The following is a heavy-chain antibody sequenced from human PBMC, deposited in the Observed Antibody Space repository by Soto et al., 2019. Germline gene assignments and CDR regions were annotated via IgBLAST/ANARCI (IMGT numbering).Heavy chain of an antibody. CDR3: ARRGSSSGYYCAFDI. V-gene: IGHV3-21*01. J-gene: IGHJ3*02. D-gene: IGHD3-22*01. CDR2: ISSSSSYI. Sequence: EVQLVESGGGLVKPGGSLRLSCAASGFTFSSYSMNWVRQAPGKGLEWVSSISSSSSYIYYADSVKGRFTISRENAKNSLYLQMNSLRAEDTAVYYCARRGSSSGYYCAFDIWGQGTMVTVSS. CDR1: GFTFSSYS.